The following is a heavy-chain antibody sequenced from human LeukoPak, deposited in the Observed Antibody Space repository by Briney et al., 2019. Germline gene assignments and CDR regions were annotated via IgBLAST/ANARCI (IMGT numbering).Heavy chain of an antibody. J-gene: IGHJ5*02. CDR3: AREGANWGFGNWFDP. CDR2: ISYDGSNK. Sequence: GGSLRLSCAASGFTFSSYGMHWVRQAPGKGLEWVAVISYDGSNKYYADSVKGRFTISRDNSKNTLYLQMNSLRAEDTAVYYCAREGANWGFGNWFDPWGQGTLVTVSS. V-gene: IGHV3-30*03. CDR1: GFTFSSYG. D-gene: IGHD7-27*01.